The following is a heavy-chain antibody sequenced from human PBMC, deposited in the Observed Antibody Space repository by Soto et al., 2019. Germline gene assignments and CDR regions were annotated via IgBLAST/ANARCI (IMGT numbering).Heavy chain of an antibody. D-gene: IGHD2-21*01. V-gene: IGHV3-23*01. Sequence: QLLESGGGLVQPGGSLRLSCAASGFTFNTFAMTWVRQAPGKGLEWVSSIGGGDDDRYHADSVKGRFTISRDNSKHMVCLQMNSLRAEDTAIYYCAKDRMDHNSVCDPFDIWGQGTMVTVSS. J-gene: IGHJ3*02. CDR2: IGGGDDDR. CDR3: AKDRMDHNSVCDPFDI. CDR1: GFTFNTFA.